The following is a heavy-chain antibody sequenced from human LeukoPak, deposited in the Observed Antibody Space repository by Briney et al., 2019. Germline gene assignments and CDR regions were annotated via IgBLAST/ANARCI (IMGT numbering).Heavy chain of an antibody. D-gene: IGHD3-22*01. J-gene: IGHJ4*02. CDR2: ISRSSNSI. Sequence: PGGSLRLSCAASGFTFSVYNIHWVRQAPGKGLEWVSSISRSSNSIYYADSVEGRFSISRDNAKNSLYLQMNSLRAEDTAVYYCAREAYYDSTRVIDYWGQGTLVTVSS. CDR1: GFTFSVYN. V-gene: IGHV3-21*01. CDR3: AREAYYDSTRVIDY.